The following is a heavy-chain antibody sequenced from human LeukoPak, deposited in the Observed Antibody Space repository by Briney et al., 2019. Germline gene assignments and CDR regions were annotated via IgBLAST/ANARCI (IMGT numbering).Heavy chain of an antibody. V-gene: IGHV3-9*01. CDR1: GSTFDDYG. CDR2: ISWNSGRV. Sequence: GGSLRLSCAASGSTFDDYGMHWVRQAPGKGLEWVSHISWNSGRVGYADSVKGRFTISRDNAKNSLYLQMNSLRAEDTAFYYCAKDVRDSYGMDVWGQGTTVTVSS. D-gene: IGHD5-24*01. J-gene: IGHJ6*02. CDR3: AKDVRDSYGMDV.